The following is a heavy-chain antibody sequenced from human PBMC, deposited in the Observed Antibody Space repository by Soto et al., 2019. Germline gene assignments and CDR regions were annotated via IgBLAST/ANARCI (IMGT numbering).Heavy chain of an antibody. CDR2: ISERGITT. D-gene: IGHD1-26*01. CDR1: RFSFSNFD. V-gene: IGHV3-48*03. J-gene: IGHJ4*02. Sequence: RSLSCVSARFSFSNFDINWVRQAPGRGLEWISLISERGITTTSCDSGRSRFTVSRDNAKSSLYRQMDCLTVDDTGVYYCARWGVGWGRGVLVSGSS. CDR3: ARWGVG.